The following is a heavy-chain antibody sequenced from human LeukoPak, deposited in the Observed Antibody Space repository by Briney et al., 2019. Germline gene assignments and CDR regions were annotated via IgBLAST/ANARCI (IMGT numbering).Heavy chain of an antibody. V-gene: IGHV3-21*01. CDR3: ARDFLAAGDY. D-gene: IGHD6-13*01. J-gene: IGHJ4*02. CDR2: INSGSTNP. CDR1: GFIFSSYT. Sequence: GGSLRLSCEASGFIFSSYTMNWIRQAPGKGLEWVASINSGSTNPYYADSVKGRFTISRDDAKKSLYLQMTSLRVEDTSVYYCARDFLAAGDYWGQGTLVTVSS.